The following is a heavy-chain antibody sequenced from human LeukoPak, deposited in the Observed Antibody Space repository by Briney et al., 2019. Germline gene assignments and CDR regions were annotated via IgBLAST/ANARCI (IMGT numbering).Heavy chain of an antibody. J-gene: IGHJ4*02. V-gene: IGHV1-18*01. CDR1: GYTFNNYG. Sequence: ASVKVSCKASGYTFNNYGISWVRQAPGQGLEWMGWISAFNGNTNYAQDLQGRVTMTTDTSTGTAYMELRSLRSDDTAVYYCARVRITMVRGVYYCDYWGQGTLVTVSS. D-gene: IGHD3-10*01. CDR2: ISAFNGNT. CDR3: ARVRITMVRGVYYCDY.